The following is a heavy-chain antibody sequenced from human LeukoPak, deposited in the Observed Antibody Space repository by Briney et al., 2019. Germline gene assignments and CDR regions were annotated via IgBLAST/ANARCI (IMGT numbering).Heavy chain of an antibody. Sequence: SETLSLTCAVYGGSFSGYYWSWIRQPPGKGLEWIGEINHSGSTNYNPSLKSRVTISVDTSKNQFSLKLSSVTAADTAVYYCARGGRSSSWLADFDYWGQGTLVTVSS. CDR3: ARGGRSSSWLADFDY. D-gene: IGHD6-13*01. CDR1: GGSFSGYY. CDR2: INHSGST. V-gene: IGHV4-34*01. J-gene: IGHJ4*02.